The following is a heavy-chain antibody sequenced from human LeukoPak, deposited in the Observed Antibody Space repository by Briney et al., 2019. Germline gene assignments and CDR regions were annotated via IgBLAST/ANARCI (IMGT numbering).Heavy chain of an antibody. CDR2: ISAYNGNT. Sequence: GASVKVSCKASGYTFTSYGISWVRQAPGQGLEWMGWISAYNGNTNYAQKLQGRVTMTTDTSTSTAYIELRSLRSDDTAVYYCARFEGNIVATYDYWGQGTLVTVSS. J-gene: IGHJ4*02. D-gene: IGHD5-12*01. CDR3: ARFEGNIVATYDY. CDR1: GYTFTSYG. V-gene: IGHV1-18*01.